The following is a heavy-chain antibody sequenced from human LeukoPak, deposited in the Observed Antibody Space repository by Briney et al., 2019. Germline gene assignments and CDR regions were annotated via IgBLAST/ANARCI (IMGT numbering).Heavy chain of an antibody. CDR2: ISSSGSTI. J-gene: IGHJ6*02. V-gene: IGHV3-48*03. CDR1: GFTFSSYA. CDR3: ARDSSPRGMDV. Sequence: GGSLRLSCAASGFTFSSYAMNWVRQAPGKGLEWVSYISSSGSTIYYADSVKGRFTISRDNAKNSLYLQMNSLRAEDTAVYYCARDSSPRGMDVWGQGTTVTVSS.